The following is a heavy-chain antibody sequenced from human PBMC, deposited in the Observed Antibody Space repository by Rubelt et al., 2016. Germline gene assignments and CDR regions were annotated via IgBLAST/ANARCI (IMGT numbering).Heavy chain of an antibody. CDR2: INPNSGGT. CDR3: ARDREGFDY. Sequence: QVQLVQSGAEVKKPGASVKVSCKASGYTFTGYYMHWVRQAPGQGLEWMGWINPNSGGTNYAQKVQGWVTMTRDTSISTAYMELSRLRSDETAVYYCARDREGFDYWGQGTLVTVSS. J-gene: IGHJ4*02. CDR1: GYTFTGYY. V-gene: IGHV1-2*04.